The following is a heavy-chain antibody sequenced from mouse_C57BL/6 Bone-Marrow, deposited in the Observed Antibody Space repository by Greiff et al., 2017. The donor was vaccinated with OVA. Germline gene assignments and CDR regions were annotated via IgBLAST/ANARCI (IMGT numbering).Heavy chain of an antibody. D-gene: IGHD1-1*01. J-gene: IGHJ3*01. CDR2: IHPNSGST. CDR3: APIYYYGSSYFAY. Sequence: QVQLQQPGAELVKPGASVKLSCKASGYTFTSYWMHWVKQRPGQGLEWIGMIHPNSGSTNYNEKFKSKATLTVDKSSSTVYMQLSSLTSEDSAVYYCAPIYYYGSSYFAYWGQGTLVTVSA. CDR1: GYTFTSYW. V-gene: IGHV1-64*01.